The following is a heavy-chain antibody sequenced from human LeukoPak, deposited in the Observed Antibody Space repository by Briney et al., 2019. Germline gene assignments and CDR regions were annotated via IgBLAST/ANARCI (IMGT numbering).Heavy chain of an antibody. Sequence: GGSLRLSCAASGFNFNNYDMHWVRQAPGKGLEWVAVISVDGEKSYYADSVKGRFTISRDNSKSTLFLQMNSLRADDTAVYYCAKGESGSYYIYFQHWGQGTLVTVSS. V-gene: IGHV3-30*18. J-gene: IGHJ1*01. CDR1: GFNFNNYD. D-gene: IGHD1-26*01. CDR2: ISVDGEKS. CDR3: AKGESGSYYIYFQH.